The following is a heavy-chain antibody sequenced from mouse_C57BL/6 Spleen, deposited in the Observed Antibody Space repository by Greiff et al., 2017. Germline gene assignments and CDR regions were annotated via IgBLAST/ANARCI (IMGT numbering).Heavy chain of an antibody. J-gene: IGHJ1*03. D-gene: IGHD4-1*01. CDR1: GYAFSSYW. CDR2: IYPGDGDT. V-gene: IGHV1-80*01. Sequence: QVQLKESGAELVKPGASVKISCKASGYAFSSYWMNWVKQRPGTGLEWIGQIYPGDGDTNYNGKFQGKATLTADKSSSRANIPRSSRTSEASAVYVCARSETGHWYFDVWGTGTTVTVSS. CDR3: ARSETGHWYFDV.